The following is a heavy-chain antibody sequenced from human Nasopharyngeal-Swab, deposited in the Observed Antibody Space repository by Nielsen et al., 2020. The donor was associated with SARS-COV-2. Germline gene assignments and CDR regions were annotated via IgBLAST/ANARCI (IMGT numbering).Heavy chain of an antibody. D-gene: IGHD6-13*01. V-gene: IGHV3-48*02. Sequence: GESLKISCAASGFTFSSYSMNWVRQASGKGLEWVSYISSSSSTIYYADSVKGRFTISRDNAKNSLYLQMNSLRDEDTAVYYCASLYSSSYDYWGQGTLVTVSS. CDR2: ISSSSSTI. CDR3: ASLYSSSYDY. CDR1: GFTFSSYS. J-gene: IGHJ4*02.